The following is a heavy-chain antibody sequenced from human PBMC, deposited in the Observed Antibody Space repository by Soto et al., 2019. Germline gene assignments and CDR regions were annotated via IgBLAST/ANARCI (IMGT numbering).Heavy chain of an antibody. CDR3: ARDVPTVTTGGPDY. V-gene: IGHV1-18*01. D-gene: IGHD4-17*01. Sequence: QVQLVQSGVEVEKPGASVKVSCKASGYTFTSYGVSWLRQAPGQGLEWMGWISAYNGNTNYAQKFQGRVTMTTDTSTSTAYMELRSLRSDDTAVYYCARDVPTVTTGGPDYWGQGTLVTVSS. CDR1: GYTFTSYG. CDR2: ISAYNGNT. J-gene: IGHJ4*02.